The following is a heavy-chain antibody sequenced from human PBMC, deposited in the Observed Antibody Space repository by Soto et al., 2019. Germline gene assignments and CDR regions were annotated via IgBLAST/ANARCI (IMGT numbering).Heavy chain of an antibody. J-gene: IGHJ5*02. V-gene: IGHV4-34*01. CDR1: GGSFSGYY. Sequence: SETLSLTCAVYGGSFSGYYWSWIRQPPGKGLEWIGEINHSGSTNYNPSLKSRVTISVDTSKNQFSLKLSSVTAADTAVYYCARGGYNRYHVLRYNWFDPWGQGTLVTVSS. D-gene: IGHD1-20*01. CDR2: INHSGST. CDR3: ARGGYNRYHVLRYNWFDP.